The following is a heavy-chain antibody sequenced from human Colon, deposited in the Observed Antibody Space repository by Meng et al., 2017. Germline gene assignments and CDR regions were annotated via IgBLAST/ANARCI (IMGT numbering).Heavy chain of an antibody. CDR1: GYALPSYE. V-gene: IGHV1-8*01. J-gene: IGHJ4*02. CDR2: MNPNSDNT. D-gene: IGHD2/OR15-2a*01. CDR3: ARDRIGGFDL. Sequence: QVQLFQSGAEAKKPGASVKVSWKASGYALPSYEINWVRQAPGQGLEWMGWMNPNSDNTASAQHFLGRVTMTRDTSINTAYMELTSLRFDDTAVYYCARDRIGGFDLWGQGTLVTVSS.